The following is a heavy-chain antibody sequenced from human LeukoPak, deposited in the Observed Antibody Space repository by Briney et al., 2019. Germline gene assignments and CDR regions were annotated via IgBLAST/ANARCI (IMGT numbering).Heavy chain of an antibody. Sequence: SQTLSLTCTVSGGSISSGGYYWSWIRQPPGKGLEWIGYIYHSGSTYYNPSLKSRVTISVDRSKNQFSLKLSSVTAADTAVYYCARGGGVWMYYDFWSGYSLDYWGQGTLVTVSS. CDR1: GGSISSGGYY. V-gene: IGHV4-30-2*01. D-gene: IGHD3-3*01. J-gene: IGHJ4*02. CDR2: IYHSGST. CDR3: ARGGGVWMYYDFWSGYSLDY.